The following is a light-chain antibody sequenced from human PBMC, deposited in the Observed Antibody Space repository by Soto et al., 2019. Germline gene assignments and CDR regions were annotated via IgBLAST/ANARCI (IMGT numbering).Light chain of an antibody. V-gene: IGLV7-43*01. J-gene: IGLJ3*02. CDR3: LLHDGALWV. CDR1: TGAVTSGYY. CDR2: STS. Sequence: QTVVTQEPSLTVSLGGTVTLTCASSTGAVTSGYYPNWFQQKPGQAPRALIYSTSNKYAWIPARFSGSLLGGKAALTLSGVQPEDEADYYCLLHDGALWVFCGGTKVTVL.